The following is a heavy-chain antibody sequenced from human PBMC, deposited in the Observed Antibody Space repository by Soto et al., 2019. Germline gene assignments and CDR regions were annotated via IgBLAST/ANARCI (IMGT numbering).Heavy chain of an antibody. J-gene: IGHJ4*02. Sequence: PGGSLRLSCAASGFTFSSYAMSWVRQAPGKGLEWVSAISGSGGSTYYADSVKGRFTISRDNSKNTLYLQMNSLRAEDTAVYYCAKVRTDPGWAHIAAAGLFDYWGQGTLVTVSS. D-gene: IGHD6-13*01. V-gene: IGHV3-23*01. CDR1: GFTFSSYA. CDR3: AKVRTDPGWAHIAAAGLFDY. CDR2: ISGSGGST.